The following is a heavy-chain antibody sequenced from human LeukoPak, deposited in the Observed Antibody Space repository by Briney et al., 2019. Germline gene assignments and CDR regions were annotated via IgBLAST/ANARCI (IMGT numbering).Heavy chain of an antibody. D-gene: IGHD3-10*01. CDR1: GGSFSGYY. Sequence: SETLSLTCVVYGGSFSGYYWSWIRQSPGKGLEWIGEINHRGSTNYNPSLKRRVTISLDTSKNQFSLKLSSVTAADTAVYYCAKSLYGSGSYYNWFDPWGQGTLVTVSS. CDR2: INHRGST. V-gene: IGHV4-34*01. J-gene: IGHJ5*02. CDR3: AKSLYGSGSYYNWFDP.